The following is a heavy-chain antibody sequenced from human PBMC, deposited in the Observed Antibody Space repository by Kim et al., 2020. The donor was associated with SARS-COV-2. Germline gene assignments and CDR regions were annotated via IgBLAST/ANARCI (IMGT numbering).Heavy chain of an antibody. D-gene: IGHD1-1*01. Sequence: SETLSLTCTVSGGSISSSSYYWGWIRQPPGKGLEWIGSIYYSGSTYYNPSLKSRVTISVDTSKNQFSLKLSSVTAADTAVYYCAASNSIPVGFDYWGQGTLVTVSS. CDR3: AASNSIPVGFDY. CDR1: GGSISSSSYY. V-gene: IGHV4-39*01. J-gene: IGHJ4*02. CDR2: IYYSGST.